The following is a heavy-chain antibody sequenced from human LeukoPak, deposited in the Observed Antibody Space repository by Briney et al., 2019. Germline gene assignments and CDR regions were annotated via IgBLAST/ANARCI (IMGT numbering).Heavy chain of an antibody. Sequence: SETLSLTCTVSGGSISSCYWSWIRQTPGKGLEWIGYIYYSGTTNYNPSLRSRVAISLDTSKNQFSPKLSSVTAADTAVYYCARGEPAFSSGWYTYYFDYWGQGTLVTVSS. V-gene: IGHV4-59*01. J-gene: IGHJ4*02. CDR3: ARGEPAFSSGWYTYYFDY. CDR1: GGSISSCY. D-gene: IGHD6-19*01. CDR2: IYYSGTT.